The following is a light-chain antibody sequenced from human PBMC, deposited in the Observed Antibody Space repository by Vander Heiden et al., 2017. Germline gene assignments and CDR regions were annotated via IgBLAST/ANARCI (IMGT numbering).Light chain of an antibody. CDR2: DAS. V-gene: IGKV3-11*01. Sequence: EIVLTQSPATLSLSPGERATLSCRASQSVSSYLAWYQQKPGQAPRLLIYDASNRATGIPARFSGSGSGTDFTLTISSLEPEDFAVYYWQQRSNWLTFGGGTKVXIK. CDR3: QQRSNWLT. J-gene: IGKJ4*01. CDR1: QSVSSY.